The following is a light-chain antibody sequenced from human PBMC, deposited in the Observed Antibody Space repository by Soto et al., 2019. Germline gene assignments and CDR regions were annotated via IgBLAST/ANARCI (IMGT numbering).Light chain of an antibody. CDR3: SSYTSNKPLVA. J-gene: IGLJ2*01. CDR2: DVS. CDR1: SSDVGGYNY. V-gene: IGLV2-14*01. Sequence: QSALTQPASVSGSPGQSITISCTGTSSDVGGYNYVSWYQQHPGKAPKLIIYDVSNRPSGVSNRFSGSKSGNTASLTISGLQAEDEADYYCSSYTSNKPLVAFGGGTKLTVL.